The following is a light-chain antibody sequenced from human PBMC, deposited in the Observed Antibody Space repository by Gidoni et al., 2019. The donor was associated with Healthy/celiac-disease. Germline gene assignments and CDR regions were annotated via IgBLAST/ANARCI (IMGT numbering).Light chain of an antibody. V-gene: IGKV2-28*01. CDR2: LGS. Sequence: DIVLTQSPLSLPVTPGAPASISCMSSHSLQHSNGNNYLDWYLQKPGQAPQLLIYLGSSRAAVVPDRFSGRGSGTDFTLKISRVEAEDVGVYYCMQALQTQITCXXXTRLEIK. CDR3: MQALQTQIT. CDR1: HSLQHSNGNNY. J-gene: IGKJ5*01.